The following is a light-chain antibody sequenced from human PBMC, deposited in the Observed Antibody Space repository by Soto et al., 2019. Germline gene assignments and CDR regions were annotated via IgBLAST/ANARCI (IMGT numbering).Light chain of an antibody. Sequence: EIVMTQSPATLSVSPGERATLSCGASQSLSSNLAWYQHKPGQAPRLLIYGASTRATGIPARFSGSGSGTEFTLTISSLQSEDFAVYYCQQYNNWPRTFGQGTKVDIK. CDR2: GAS. J-gene: IGKJ1*01. V-gene: IGKV3-15*01. CDR3: QQYNNWPRT. CDR1: QSLSSN.